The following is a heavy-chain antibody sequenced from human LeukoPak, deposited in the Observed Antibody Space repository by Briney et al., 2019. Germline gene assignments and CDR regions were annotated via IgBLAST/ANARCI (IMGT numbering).Heavy chain of an antibody. Sequence: GGSLRLSCAASGFTFSRYAMNWVRQAPGKGLEWVSYINTDSSDIHYADSVKGRFTISRDNAKKSLYLEMNNLRAEDTAVYYCATDGAGFDTWGQGVLVTVSS. J-gene: IGHJ5*02. CDR2: INTDSSDI. CDR1: GFTFSRYA. V-gene: IGHV3-21*05. CDR3: ATDGAGFDT.